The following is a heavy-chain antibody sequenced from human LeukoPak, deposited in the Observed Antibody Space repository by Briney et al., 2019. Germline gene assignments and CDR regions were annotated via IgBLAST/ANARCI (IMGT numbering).Heavy chain of an antibody. Sequence: QAGGSLRLSCAASGFAFSSYWMNWVRQAPGKGLEWVANIKQDGSEKYYVDSVKGRFTISRDNAKNSLYLQMNSLIADDTAVYYCARLTGPQWLLLPFWFDSWGQGTLVTVSS. D-gene: IGHD3-22*01. J-gene: IGHJ5*01. V-gene: IGHV3-7*01. CDR1: GFAFSSYW. CDR3: ARLTGPQWLLLPFWFDS. CDR2: IKQDGSEK.